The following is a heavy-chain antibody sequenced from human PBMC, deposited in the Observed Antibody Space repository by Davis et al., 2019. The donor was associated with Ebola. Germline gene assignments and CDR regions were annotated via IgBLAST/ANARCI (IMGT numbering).Heavy chain of an antibody. D-gene: IGHD5-24*01. Sequence: MPSETLSLTCTVSGGSVSSGGHYWNWIRQPPGKGLEWIGYVYNSGSTNYNPSLKSRVTISLDTSKNHLSLKVSSVTAADTAVYYCARTERRLERFDYWGQGTLVTVSS. CDR3: ARTERRLERFDY. J-gene: IGHJ4*02. V-gene: IGHV4-61*08. CDR1: GGSVSSGGHY. CDR2: VYNSGST.